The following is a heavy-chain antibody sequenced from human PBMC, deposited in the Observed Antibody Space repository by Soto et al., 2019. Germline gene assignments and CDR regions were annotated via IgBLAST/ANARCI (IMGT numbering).Heavy chain of an antibody. V-gene: IGHV4-30-2*01. CDR3: ARSVAAGTVGDWFDP. CDR1: GGSISSGGYS. D-gene: IGHD6-13*01. Sequence: QLQLQESGSRLVKPSQTLSLTCAVSGGSISSGGYSWSWIRQPPGKGLEWIGYIYHSGSTYYNPSLKSRVTISVDRSMNQFSLKLSSVTAADTAVYYCARSVAAGTVGDWFDPWGQGTLVTVSS. J-gene: IGHJ5*02. CDR2: IYHSGST.